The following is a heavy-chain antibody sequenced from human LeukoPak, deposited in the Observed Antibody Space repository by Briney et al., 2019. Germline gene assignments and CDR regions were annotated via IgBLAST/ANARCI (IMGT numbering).Heavy chain of an antibody. D-gene: IGHD4/OR15-4a*01. CDR3: ARQGDDYGAMDY. V-gene: IGHV4-38-2*01. CDR1: GYSISTAYY. J-gene: IGHJ4*02. Sequence: SETLSLTCAVSGYSISTAYYRGWIRQPPGKGLEWIGTIYHTGTTSYNSSLESRVTMSVDTSKNQFSLKLSSVTAADAAIYYCARQGDDYGAMDYWGQGTLVSVSS. CDR2: IYHTGTT.